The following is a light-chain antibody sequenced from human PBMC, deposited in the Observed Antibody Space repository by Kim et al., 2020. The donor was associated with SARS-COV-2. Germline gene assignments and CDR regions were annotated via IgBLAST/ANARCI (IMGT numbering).Light chain of an antibody. Sequence: QSVLTQPPSASGTPGQRVTISCSGSSSNVGTNYLNWYQQLPGTAPKLLISTNNQRPSGVPDRFSASKSGTSASLAISGLRSEDEADYCCAAWDDSLSVRVFGGGTQLTVL. V-gene: IGLV1-47*01. J-gene: IGLJ2*01. CDR3: AAWDDSLSVRV. CDR1: SSNVGTNY. CDR2: TNN.